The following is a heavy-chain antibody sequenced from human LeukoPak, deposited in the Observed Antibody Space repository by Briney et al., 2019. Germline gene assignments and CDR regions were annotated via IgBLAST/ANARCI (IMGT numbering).Heavy chain of an antibody. D-gene: IGHD4-23*01. Sequence: GGSLRLSCIGSGFTFSDRYMAWIRQRPGKGLEWLSYISTSDRRVYLADSVKGRFTVSRDDARKSLFLQMNSLRPDDTAVYYCARGRAVGASDSYDLWGPGTMVIVSS. CDR1: GFTFSDRY. J-gene: IGHJ3*01. V-gene: IGHV3-11*04. CDR2: ISTSDRRV. CDR3: ARGRAVGASDSYDL.